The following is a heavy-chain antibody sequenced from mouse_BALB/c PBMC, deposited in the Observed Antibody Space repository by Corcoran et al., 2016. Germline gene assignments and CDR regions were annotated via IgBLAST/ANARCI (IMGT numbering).Heavy chain of an antibody. CDR2: IDPENGNT. CDR1: GFNIKDYY. J-gene: IGHJ1*01. Sequence: EVQLQQAGAELVRPGALVKLSCKASGFNIKDYYMHWVKQRPEQGLEWIGWIDPENGNTIYDPKFQGKASITADTSSNTAYLQLSSLTSEDTAVYYCASTVGGYFDVWGAGTTVTVSS. CDR3: ASTVGGYFDV. V-gene: IGHV14-1*02. D-gene: IGHD1-1*01.